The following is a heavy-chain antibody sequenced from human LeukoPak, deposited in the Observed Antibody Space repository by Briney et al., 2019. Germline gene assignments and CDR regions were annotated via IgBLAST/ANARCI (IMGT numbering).Heavy chain of an antibody. CDR1: GFTFKIYI. CDR2: ISFSGDNRGDNT. J-gene: IGHJ4*02. CDR3: VGTFTVFGVVSTIE. D-gene: IGHD3-3*01. Sequence: GGSLRLSCAAFGFTFKIYIMNWVRQAPGKGLEWISSISFSGDNRGDNTYYADPVRGRFSISRDNSQNTVFLQMSSLRVDDTAAYYCVGTFTVFGVVSTIEWGQATLVTVSS. V-gene: IGHV3-23*01.